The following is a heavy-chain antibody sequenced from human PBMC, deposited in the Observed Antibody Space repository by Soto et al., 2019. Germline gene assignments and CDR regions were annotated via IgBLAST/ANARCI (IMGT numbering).Heavy chain of an antibody. CDR1: GYSISSGYY. CDR2: IYHSGST. Sequence: SETLSLTCAVSGYSISSGYYWGWIRQPPGKGLEWIESIYHSGSTYYNPSLKSRVTISVDTSKNQFSLKLSSVTAADTAVYYCARDAVITIFGNWFDPWGQGTLVTVSS. J-gene: IGHJ5*02. V-gene: IGHV4-38-2*02. D-gene: IGHD3-3*01. CDR3: ARDAVITIFGNWFDP.